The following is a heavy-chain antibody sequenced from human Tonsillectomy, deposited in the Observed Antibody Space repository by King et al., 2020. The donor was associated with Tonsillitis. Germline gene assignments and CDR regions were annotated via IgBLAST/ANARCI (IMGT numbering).Heavy chain of an antibody. Sequence: VQLVESGGGLVQPGRSRRLSCTASGFTFDDYGVSWFRQAPGKGLEWVGIVRTKVYGGTTQYAASVKGRFTISRDDSKTIAYLQMNSLKTEDPAVYYCTRAADYYDSSGYYGNYFDYWGQGTLVTVSS. CDR2: VRTKVYGGTT. J-gene: IGHJ4*02. CDR1: GFTFDDYG. D-gene: IGHD3-22*01. V-gene: IGHV3-49*03. CDR3: TRAADYYDSSGYYGNYFDY.